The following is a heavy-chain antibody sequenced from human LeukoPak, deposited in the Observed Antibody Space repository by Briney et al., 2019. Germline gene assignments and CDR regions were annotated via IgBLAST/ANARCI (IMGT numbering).Heavy chain of an antibody. Sequence: ASVKVSCKASGYTFTGYYMHWVRQAPGQGLEWMGWINPNSGGTNYAQKFQGRVTMTRDTSISTAYMELSRLRSDDTAVYYCARIRVYIVGATDAFDIWGQGTMVTVS. D-gene: IGHD1-26*01. J-gene: IGHJ3*02. V-gene: IGHV1-2*02. CDR1: GYTFTGYY. CDR2: INPNSGGT. CDR3: ARIRVYIVGATDAFDI.